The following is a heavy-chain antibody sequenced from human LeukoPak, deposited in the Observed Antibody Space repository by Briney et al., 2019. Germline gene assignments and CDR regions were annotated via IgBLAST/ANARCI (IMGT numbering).Heavy chain of an antibody. Sequence: GASVKVSCKASGGTFSSYAISWVRQATGQGLEWMGWMNPNSGNTGYAQKFQGRVTITRNTSISTAYMELSGLRSEDTAVYYCASENYGSGSYYSLWGQGTLVTVSS. CDR1: GGTFSSYA. D-gene: IGHD3-10*01. CDR2: MNPNSGNT. CDR3: ASENYGSGSYYSL. V-gene: IGHV1-8*03. J-gene: IGHJ4*02.